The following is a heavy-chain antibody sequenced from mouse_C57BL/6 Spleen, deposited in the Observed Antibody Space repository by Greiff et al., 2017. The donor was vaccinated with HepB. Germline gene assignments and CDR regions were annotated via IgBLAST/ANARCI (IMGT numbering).Heavy chain of an antibody. CDR1: GYTFTDYN. J-gene: IGHJ2*01. CDR2: INPNNGGT. Sequence: EVQLQESGPELVKPGASVKIPCKASGYTFTDYNMDWVKQSHGKSLEWIGDINPNNGGTIYNQKFKGKATLTVDKSSSTAYMELRSLTAEDTAVYYCARYRLRLGFDYWGQGTTLTVSS. D-gene: IGHD2-4*01. V-gene: IGHV1-18*01. CDR3: ARYRLRLGFDY.